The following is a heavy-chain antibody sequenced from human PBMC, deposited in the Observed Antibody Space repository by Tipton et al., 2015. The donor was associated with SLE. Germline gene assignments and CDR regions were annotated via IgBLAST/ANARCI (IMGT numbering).Heavy chain of an antibody. CDR2: IYHRGST. D-gene: IGHD3-10*01. CDR1: GYSISSGYY. CDR3: ALKRGWFGELLNY. Sequence: TLSLTCTVSGYSISSGYYWGWIRQPPGKGLEWIGSIYHRGSTYYNPSLTSRVTISVDTSKNQFSLKLSSVTAADTAVYYVALKRGWFGELLNYWGQGTLVTVSS. J-gene: IGHJ4*02. V-gene: IGHV4-38-2*02.